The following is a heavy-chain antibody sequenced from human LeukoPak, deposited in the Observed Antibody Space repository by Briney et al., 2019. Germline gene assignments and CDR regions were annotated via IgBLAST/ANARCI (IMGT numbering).Heavy chain of an antibody. V-gene: IGHV4-59*01. D-gene: IGHD3-3*01. Sequence: PSETLSLTCTVSGGPISSYYWSWIRQPPGKGLERIGDIYYSGSTNYNPSLKSRVTISVHTSKNQFSLKLSSVTAADTAVYYCARGASGYDFWSGYWGAFDIWGQGTMVTVSS. CDR2: IYYSGST. CDR3: ARGASGYDFWSGYWGAFDI. CDR1: GGPISSYY. J-gene: IGHJ3*02.